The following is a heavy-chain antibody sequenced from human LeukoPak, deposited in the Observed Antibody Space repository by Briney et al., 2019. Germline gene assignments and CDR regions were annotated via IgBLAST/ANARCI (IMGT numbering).Heavy chain of an antibody. CDR3: ARDPDIVVVVATKYYFDY. CDR2: ISAYNGNT. D-gene: IGHD2-15*01. J-gene: IGHJ4*02. Sequence: ASVKVSCKASGYTFTSYGISWVRQAPGQGLEWMGWISAYNGNTNYAQKLQGRVTMTTDTSTSTAYMELSRLRSDDTAVYYCARDPDIVVVVATKYYFDYWGQGTLVTVSS. CDR1: GYTFTSYG. V-gene: IGHV1-18*01.